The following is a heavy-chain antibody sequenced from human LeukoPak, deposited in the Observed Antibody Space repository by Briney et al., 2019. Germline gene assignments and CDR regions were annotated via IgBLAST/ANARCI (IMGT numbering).Heavy chain of an antibody. CDR1: GYTFTSYD. Sequence: GSPRLSCTASGYTFTSYDINWGRQATGQGFEWVGCMNPNSGNPGYAQKCQGRVTMTRNTAISTAYMKLSSLRSEDTAVYYCARGKLRWFDPWGQGTLVTVSS. D-gene: IGHD3-16*01. J-gene: IGHJ5*02. CDR2: MNPNSGNP. V-gene: IGHV1-8*01. CDR3: ARGKLRWFDP.